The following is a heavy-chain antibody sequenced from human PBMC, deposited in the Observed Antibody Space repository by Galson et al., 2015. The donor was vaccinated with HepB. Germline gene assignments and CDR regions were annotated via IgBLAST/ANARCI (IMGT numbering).Heavy chain of an antibody. V-gene: IGHV1-69*13. CDR3: ARDGRSTAAYGY. CDR1: GGTFRSSA. CDR2: IIPMFGTT. J-gene: IGHJ4*02. Sequence: SVKVSCKASGGTFRSSAFSWVRQAPGQGLEWMGGIIPMFGTTNFAQNFQGRVTFTADESTSTAYMELKSLRSDDTAVYYCARDGRSTAAYGYWGQGTLVTVSA. D-gene: IGHD1-26*01.